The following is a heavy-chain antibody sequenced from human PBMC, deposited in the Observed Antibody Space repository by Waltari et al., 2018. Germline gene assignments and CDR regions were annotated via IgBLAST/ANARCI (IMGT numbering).Heavy chain of an antibody. Sequence: QVQLVQSGAEVKKPGASVKVSCKASGYTFTSYDINWVRQATGQGLEWMGWMNPNSGNTGYAQKFQGRVTMTRNTSISTAYMELSSLRSEDTAVYYCARGRLRRGYCSGGSCYYFDYWGQGTLVTVSS. D-gene: IGHD2-15*01. J-gene: IGHJ4*02. CDR2: MNPNSGNT. V-gene: IGHV1-8*01. CDR1: GYTFTSYD. CDR3: ARGRLRRGYCSGGSCYYFDY.